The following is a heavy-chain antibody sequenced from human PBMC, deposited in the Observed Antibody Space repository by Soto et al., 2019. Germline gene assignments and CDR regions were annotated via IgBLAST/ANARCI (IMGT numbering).Heavy chain of an antibody. D-gene: IGHD2-15*01. CDR2: LWYDESRR. J-gene: IGHJ4*02. CDR3: ARDICSGGFCLDY. CDR1: GFTFRSYG. Sequence: QVQLVESGGGVVQPGRSLRLSCAASGFTFRSYGMHWVRQAPVKWLEWVAVLWYDESRRYYADSVKGRFTISRDISQNTLYLQLSDLRAEDTAVYYCARDICSGGFCLDYWGQGTLVTVSS. V-gene: IGHV3-33*01.